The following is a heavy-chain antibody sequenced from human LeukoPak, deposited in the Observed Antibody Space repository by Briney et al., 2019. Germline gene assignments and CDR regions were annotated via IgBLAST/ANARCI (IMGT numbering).Heavy chain of an antibody. CDR3: ARASFWESPINWFDP. CDR2: INPKNGGA. CDR1: GYTFTSYG. J-gene: IGHJ5*02. V-gene: IGHV1-2*07. D-gene: IGHD3-3*01. Sequence: ASVKVSCKASGYTFTSYGISWVRQAPGQGLEWMGWINPKNGGANYAPRFQGRVTMTRDRSISTVYMEVTRLTSDDTAVYYCARASFWESPINWFDPWGQGTLVTVSS.